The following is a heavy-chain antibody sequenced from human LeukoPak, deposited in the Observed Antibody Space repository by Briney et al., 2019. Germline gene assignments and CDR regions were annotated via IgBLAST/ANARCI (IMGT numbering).Heavy chain of an antibody. Sequence: SQTLSLTCSVSGGSMNNYYWTWIRQSPGKGLEWIGYIYYSGSTNYNPSLKSRVTISVDTSKNQFSLKLSSVTAADTAVYYCASVRAYSGWSQAIDYWGQGTLVTVSS. CDR3: ASVRAYSGWSQAIDY. J-gene: IGHJ4*02. D-gene: IGHD6-19*01. CDR2: IYYSGST. CDR1: GGSMNNYY. V-gene: IGHV4-59*01.